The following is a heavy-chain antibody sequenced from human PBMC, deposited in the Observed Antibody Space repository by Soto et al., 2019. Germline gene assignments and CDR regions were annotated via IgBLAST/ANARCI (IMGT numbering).Heavy chain of an antibody. CDR2: IYYSGST. J-gene: IGHJ4*02. CDR3: ARLWGWYFDY. V-gene: IGHV4-61*08. CDR1: GGSISSGGYY. D-gene: IGHD2-21*01. Sequence: TCTVSGGSISSGGYYWSWIRQPPGKGLEWIGYIYYSGSTNYNPSLKSRVTISVDTSKNQFSLKLSSVTAADTAVYYCARLWGWYFDYWGQGTLVTVSS.